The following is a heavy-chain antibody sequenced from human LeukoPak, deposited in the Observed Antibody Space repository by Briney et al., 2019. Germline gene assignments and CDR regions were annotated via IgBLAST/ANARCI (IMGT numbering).Heavy chain of an antibody. CDR1: GYTFTGYY. J-gene: IGHJ4*02. CDR3: ARDYYGSGSFESDY. D-gene: IGHD3-10*01. Sequence: GASVKVSCKASGYTFTGYYMHWVRQAPGQGLEWMGRINPNSGGTNYAQKFQGRVTMTRDTSISTAYMELSRLRSDDTAVYYCARDYYGSGSFESDYWDQGTLVTVSS. CDR2: INPNSGGT. V-gene: IGHV1-2*06.